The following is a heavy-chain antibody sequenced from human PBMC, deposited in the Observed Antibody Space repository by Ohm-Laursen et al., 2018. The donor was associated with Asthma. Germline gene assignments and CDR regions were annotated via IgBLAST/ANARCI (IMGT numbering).Heavy chain of an antibody. V-gene: IGHV1-3*01. CDR3: ARVGGSYTNWFDP. Sequence: ASVKVSCKASGYTFTSYAMHWVRQAPGQRLEWMGWINAGNGNTKYSQKFQGRVTITRDTSASTAYMELSSLRSEDTAVYYCARVGGSYTNWFDPWGQGTLVTVSS. CDR1: GYTFTSYA. D-gene: IGHD1-26*01. CDR2: INAGNGNT. J-gene: IGHJ5*02.